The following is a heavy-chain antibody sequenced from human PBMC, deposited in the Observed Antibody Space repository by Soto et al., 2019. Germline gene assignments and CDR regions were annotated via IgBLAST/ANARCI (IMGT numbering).Heavy chain of an antibody. Sequence: GWSLRLSCNGSGFTVSSTYMSWVRPGPGMGLECGAVIASCALTHYADSVKGRFTISRDIPKNMIYLQLHTLRAEDTAVYYCAKDLGPLRLLNYYFYGLDVWGQGTTVTVSS. CDR1: GFTVSSTY. CDR3: AKDLGPLRLLNYYFYGLDV. J-gene: IGHJ6*02. D-gene: IGHD2-15*01. V-gene: IGHV3-53*01. CDR2: IASCALT.